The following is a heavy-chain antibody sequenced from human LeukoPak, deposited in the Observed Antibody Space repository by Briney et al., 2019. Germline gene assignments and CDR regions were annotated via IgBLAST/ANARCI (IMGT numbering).Heavy chain of an antibody. Sequence: PSETLSLTCTVSGGSISNYYWSWIRQPPGKGLEWIGYIYYSGSTNYNPSLKSRVTISVDTSKNQFSLKLSSVTVADTAVYYCAKNTRAYSYGLGSWGQGTLVTVSS. D-gene: IGHD5-18*01. CDR2: IYYSGST. J-gene: IGHJ5*02. CDR1: GGSISNYY. CDR3: AKNTRAYSYGLGS. V-gene: IGHV4-59*08.